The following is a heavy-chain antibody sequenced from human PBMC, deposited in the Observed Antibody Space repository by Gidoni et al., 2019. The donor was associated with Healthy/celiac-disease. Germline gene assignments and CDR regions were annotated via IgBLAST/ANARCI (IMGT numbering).Heavy chain of an antibody. J-gene: IGHJ2*01. D-gene: IGHD4-17*01. V-gene: IGHV4-34*01. CDR1: GGSFSGYY. Sequence: QVQLQQWGAGLLKPSETLSLTCAVYGGSFSGYYWSWIRQPPGKGLEWIGEINHSGSTNYNPSLKSRVTISVDTSKNQFSLKLSSVTAADTAVYYCARGKRRSGRMTTVTTDWYFYLWGRGTLVTVSS. CDR2: INHSGST. CDR3: ARGKRRSGRMTTVTTDWYFYL.